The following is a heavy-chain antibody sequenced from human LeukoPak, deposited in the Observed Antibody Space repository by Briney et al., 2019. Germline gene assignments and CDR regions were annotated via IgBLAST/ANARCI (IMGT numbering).Heavy chain of an antibody. J-gene: IGHJ4*02. CDR1: GFTFSSHS. CDR3: ARGAYYYED. V-gene: IGHV3-48*01. CDR2: ISSSSSTI. Sequence: PWGSLRLSCAASGFTFSSHSMNWVRQAPGKGLEWVSYISSSSSTIYYADSVKGRFTISRDNAKNSLYLQMNSLRAEDTAVYYCARGAYYYEDWGQGTLGTVSS.